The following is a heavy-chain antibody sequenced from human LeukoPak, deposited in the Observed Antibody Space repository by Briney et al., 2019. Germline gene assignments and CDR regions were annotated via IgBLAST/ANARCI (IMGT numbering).Heavy chain of an antibody. CDR2: IYYSGST. D-gene: IGHD6-13*01. V-gene: IGHV4-59*01. CDR3: ARVAVQSSSWYGHSYYYYYMDV. J-gene: IGHJ6*03. CDR1: GGSISSYY. Sequence: SETLSLTCTVSGGSISSYYWSWIRQPPGKGLEWIGYIYYSGSTNYNPSLKSRVTISVDTSKNQFSLKLSSVTAADTAVYYCARVAVQSSSWYGHSYYYYYMDVWGKGTTVTISS.